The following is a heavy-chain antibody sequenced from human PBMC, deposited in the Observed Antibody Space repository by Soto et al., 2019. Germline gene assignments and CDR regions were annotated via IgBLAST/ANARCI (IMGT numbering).Heavy chain of an antibody. J-gene: IGHJ4*02. CDR2: ISTHNGNT. CDR1: GYTFTSYG. V-gene: IGHV1-18*01. Sequence: QVQLVQSGAEVKKPGASVKVSCKASGYTFTSYGITWVRQAPGQGLEWMGWISTHNGNTKYAQKLQGRVTMTTDTSTSTAYMEVRSLRSDDTAVYYCARDTAMALPDAWGQGTLVTVSS. D-gene: IGHD5-18*01. CDR3: ARDTAMALPDA.